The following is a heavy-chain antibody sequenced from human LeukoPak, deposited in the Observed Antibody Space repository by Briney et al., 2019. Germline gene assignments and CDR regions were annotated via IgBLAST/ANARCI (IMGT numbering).Heavy chain of an antibody. CDR2: ISGSGGST. J-gene: IGHJ4*02. Sequence: QPGGSLRLSCAASGFTLSSYGMSWVRQAPGKGLEWVSAISGSGGSTYYADSVKGRFTISRDNSKNALYLQMNSLRAEDTAVYYCAKVPQSRYCSSTSCYADYWGQGTLVTVSS. CDR1: GFTLSSYG. V-gene: IGHV3-23*01. D-gene: IGHD2-2*01. CDR3: AKVPQSRYCSSTSCYADY.